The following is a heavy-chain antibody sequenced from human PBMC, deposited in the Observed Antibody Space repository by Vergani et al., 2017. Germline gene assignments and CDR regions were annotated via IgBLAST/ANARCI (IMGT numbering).Heavy chain of an antibody. V-gene: IGHV4-38-2*02. CDR1: GYSISSGYY. CDR3: ARGVWAARPGYYYMDV. CDR2: INHSGST. D-gene: IGHD6-6*01. Sequence: QVQLQESGPGLLKPSETLSLTCTVSGYSISSGYYWSWIRQPPGKGLEWIGEINHSGSTNYNPSLKSRVTISVDTSKNQFSLKLSSVTAADTAVYYCARGVWAARPGYYYMDVWGKGP. J-gene: IGHJ6*03.